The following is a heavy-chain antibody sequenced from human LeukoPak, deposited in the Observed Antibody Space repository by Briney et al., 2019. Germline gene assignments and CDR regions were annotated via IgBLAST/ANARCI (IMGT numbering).Heavy chain of an antibody. CDR3: ARFGDILTAYYYYYGMDV. D-gene: IGHD3-9*01. Sequence: XXXXVSSGSYXWGWIXQXXXKXXXXXXXXXSSASTNSNPSLKCRVTISVDTSKNQFSLKLSSVTAADTAVYYCARFGDILTAYYYYYGMDVWGKGTTVTVSS. CDR2: XXSSAST. V-gene: IGHV4-61*01. CDR1: XXXVSSGSYX. J-gene: IGHJ6*04.